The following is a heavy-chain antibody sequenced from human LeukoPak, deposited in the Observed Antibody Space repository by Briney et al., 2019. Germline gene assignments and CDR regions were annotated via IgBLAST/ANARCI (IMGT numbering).Heavy chain of an antibody. J-gene: IGHJ5*02. CDR2: IDYSGST. D-gene: IGHD2-15*01. CDR1: GGSISSYY. CDR3: ARLVHCSGGSCYSAGGRDWFDP. Sequence: SETLSLTCTVSGGSISSYYWNWIRQPPGKGLEWIGYIDYSGSTNYNPSLKSRVTISVDTSKNQFPLKLSSVTAADTAVYYCARLVHCSGGSCYSAGGRDWFDPWGQGTLVTVSS. V-gene: IGHV4-59*08.